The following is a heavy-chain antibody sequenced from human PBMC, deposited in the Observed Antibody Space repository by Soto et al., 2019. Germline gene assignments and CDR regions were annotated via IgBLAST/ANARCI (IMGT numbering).Heavy chain of an antibody. CDR3: AKETNAYEINY. CDR2: IAYDGNTP. V-gene: IGHV3-30-3*01. J-gene: IGHJ4*02. D-gene: IGHD3-9*01. Sequence: QVQLVESGGGVVQPGRSLRLSCAASGFIFSGYAMHWVRQAPGKGLEWVAVIAYDGNTPYYADSVKGRFTVSRDNSNNMLYVQMNNLRDGDTAMYYCAKETNAYEINYWGQGTPVTVSS. CDR1: GFIFSGYA.